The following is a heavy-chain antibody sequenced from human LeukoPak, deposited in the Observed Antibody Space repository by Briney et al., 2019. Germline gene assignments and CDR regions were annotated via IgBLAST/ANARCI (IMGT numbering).Heavy chain of an antibody. Sequence: SVKVSCKASGGTFSSYAISWVRQAHGQGLEWMGRIIPIFGTANYAQKFQGRVTITTDESTSTAYMELSSLRSEDTAVYYCARDEHYYDSSGYFGYWGQGTLVTVSS. CDR2: IIPIFGTA. V-gene: IGHV1-69*05. CDR1: GGTFSSYA. J-gene: IGHJ4*02. D-gene: IGHD3-22*01. CDR3: ARDEHYYDSSGYFGY.